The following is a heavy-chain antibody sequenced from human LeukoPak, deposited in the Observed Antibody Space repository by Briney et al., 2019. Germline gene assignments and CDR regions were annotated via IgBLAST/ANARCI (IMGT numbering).Heavy chain of an antibody. V-gene: IGHV3-7*01. J-gene: IGHJ4*02. D-gene: IGHD6-6*01. CDR1: GFTFRSYW. CDR2: IKQDGSEK. CDR3: AKDSVEYSSSLFDY. Sequence: GGSLRLSCAASGFTFRSYWMTWVRQAPRKGLEWVANIKQDGSEKYYVDSVKGRFTISRDNAKNSLYLQMNSLRAEDTAVYYCAKDSVEYSSSLFDYWGQGTLVTVSS.